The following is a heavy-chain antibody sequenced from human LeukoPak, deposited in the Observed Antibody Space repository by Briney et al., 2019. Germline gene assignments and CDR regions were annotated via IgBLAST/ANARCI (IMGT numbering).Heavy chain of an antibody. J-gene: IGHJ3*02. CDR1: GYIFTGYY. D-gene: IGHD6-13*01. Sequence: ASVKVSCKASGYIFTGYYMHWVRQAPGQGLEWMGWINPNSGDTNYAQKFQGRVTMTRDTSISTAYMELSRLRSDDTAVYYCARVSPSALHPGIAAADPAFDIWGQGTMVTVSS. CDR2: INPNSGDT. V-gene: IGHV1-2*02. CDR3: ARVSPSALHPGIAAADPAFDI.